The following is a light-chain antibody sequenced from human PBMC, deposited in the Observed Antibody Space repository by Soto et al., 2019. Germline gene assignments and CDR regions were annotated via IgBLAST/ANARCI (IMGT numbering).Light chain of an antibody. Sequence: QSVLPQPPSASGTPGQSVTTAFAGSSYNIGINYVYWYQHLPGTAPKLLISRDNQRPSGVPDRFSGSKSGTSASLAISGLRSDDEAYCYCAAWYDRLSEVFGSGTKLTVL. V-gene: IGLV1-47*01. CDR1: SYNIGINY. J-gene: IGLJ1*01. CDR3: AAWYDRLSEV. CDR2: RDN.